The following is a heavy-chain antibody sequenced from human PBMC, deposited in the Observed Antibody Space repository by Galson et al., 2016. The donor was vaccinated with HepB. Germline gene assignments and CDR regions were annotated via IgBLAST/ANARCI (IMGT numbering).Heavy chain of an antibody. V-gene: IGHV3-43*01. CDR3: ARDLSGPDY. J-gene: IGHJ4*02. CDR1: GFIFNDYT. CDR2: ISWDGGST. Sequence: SLRLSCAASGFIFNDYTMHWVRQAPGKGLEWVSLISWDGGSTDYADSGKGRFTISSDKAENTLYLQMNSLRAEDTAIYYCARDLSGPDYWGQGTLVTVSS.